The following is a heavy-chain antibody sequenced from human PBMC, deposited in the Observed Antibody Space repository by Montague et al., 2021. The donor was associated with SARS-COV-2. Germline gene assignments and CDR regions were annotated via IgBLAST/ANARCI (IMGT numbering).Heavy chain of an antibody. J-gene: IGHJ6*02. CDR3: ARDRPRSHYYDSGTYTWGGYGMDV. CDR1: GDSISTDNW. V-gene: IGHV4-4*02. CDR2: IYHTGST. Sequence: SETLSLTCVVSGDSISTDNWWTWVRLPPGKGLEWVGEIYHTGSTKYKPSLKSRVTMSVDTSKNQFSLKLSSVTAADTAVYYCARDRPRSHYYDSGTYTWGGYGMDVWGQGTTVTVSS. D-gene: IGHD3-10*01.